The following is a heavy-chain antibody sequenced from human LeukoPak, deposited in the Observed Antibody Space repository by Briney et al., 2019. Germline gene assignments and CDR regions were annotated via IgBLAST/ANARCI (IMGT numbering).Heavy chain of an antibody. J-gene: IGHJ4*02. Sequence: SETLSLTCAVYGGSFSGYYWSWIRQPPGKGLEWIGEINHSGSTNYNPSLKSRVTMSVDTSKNQFSLKLSSVTAADTAVYHCARANPKPLDYWGQGTLVTVSS. CDR1: GGSFSGYY. V-gene: IGHV4-34*01. CDR2: INHSGST. CDR3: ARANPKPLDY.